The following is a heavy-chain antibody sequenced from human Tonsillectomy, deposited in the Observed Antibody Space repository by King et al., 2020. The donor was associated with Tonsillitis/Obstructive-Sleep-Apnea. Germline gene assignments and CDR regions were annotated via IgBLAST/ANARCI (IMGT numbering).Heavy chain of an antibody. CDR2: ISHDGSNK. CDR1: GFTFSSYA. J-gene: IGHJ6*03. D-gene: IGHD1/OR15-1a*01. V-gene: IGHV3-30*18. Sequence: VQLVESGGAVVQPGRSLRLSCAASGFTFSSYAMHWVRQAPGKGLEWVAIISHDGSNKYYADSVKGRFTISRDNSKNTLYLQMNSLRAEDTAVYYCANGNIYFYYYMDVWGKGTTVTVSS. CDR3: ANGNIYFYYYMDV.